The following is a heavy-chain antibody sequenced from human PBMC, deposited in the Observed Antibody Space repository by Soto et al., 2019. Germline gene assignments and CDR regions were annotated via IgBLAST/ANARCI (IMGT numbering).Heavy chain of an antibody. V-gene: IGHV1-18*01. D-gene: IGHD2-2*01. Sequence: ASVKVSCKASGYTFTSYGISWVRQAPGQGLEWMGWISAYNGNTNYAQKLQGRVTMTTDTSTSTAYMELRSLRSDDTAVYYCARDLGFWVVVPAIDYWGQGTLVTVSS. CDR2: ISAYNGNT. CDR3: ARDLGFWVVVPAIDY. CDR1: GYTFTSYG. J-gene: IGHJ4*02.